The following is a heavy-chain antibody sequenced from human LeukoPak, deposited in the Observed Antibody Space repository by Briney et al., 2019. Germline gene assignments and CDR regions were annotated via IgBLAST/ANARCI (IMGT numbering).Heavy chain of an antibody. CDR3: ARAPFYSGLDF. V-gene: IGHV3-30-3*01. Sequence: GGSLRLSCAASGFTFSSYAMHWVRQAPGKGLEWVAMISYDGTNKYYADSVKGRFTISRDNSQNTLYLQMNSLRAEDTAVYYCARAPFYSGLDFGGQGTLVTVSS. J-gene: IGHJ4*02. D-gene: IGHD1-26*01. CDR2: ISYDGTNK. CDR1: GFTFSSYA.